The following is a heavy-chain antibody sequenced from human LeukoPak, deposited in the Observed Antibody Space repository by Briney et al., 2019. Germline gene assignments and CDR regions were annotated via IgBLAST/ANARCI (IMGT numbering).Heavy chain of an antibody. CDR2: IIPIFGTA. Sequence: GASVKVACKACGGTFSSYAISWVRQAPGKGLEWVGGIIPIFGTANYAQNLQGRVTITADESTSTAYMELSSLRSEDTAVYYCASGSRSQSYYFDYWGQGTLVTVSS. J-gene: IGHJ4*02. D-gene: IGHD5-12*01. CDR1: GGTFSSYA. V-gene: IGHV1-69*13. CDR3: ASGSRSQSYYFDY.